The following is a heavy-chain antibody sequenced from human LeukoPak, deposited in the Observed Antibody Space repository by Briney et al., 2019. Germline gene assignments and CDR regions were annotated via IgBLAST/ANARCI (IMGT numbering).Heavy chain of an antibody. V-gene: IGHV1-2*02. Sequence: ASVKVSCKASGYTFTGYYMHWVRQAPGQRLEWMGWINPNSGGTNYAQKFQGRVTMTRDTSISTAYLELSRLRSDDTAVYYCARGPYHYYGSGSPQDDAFDIWGQGTMVTVSS. CDR3: ARGPYHYYGSGSPQDDAFDI. J-gene: IGHJ3*02. CDR1: GYTFTGYY. D-gene: IGHD3-10*01. CDR2: INPNSGGT.